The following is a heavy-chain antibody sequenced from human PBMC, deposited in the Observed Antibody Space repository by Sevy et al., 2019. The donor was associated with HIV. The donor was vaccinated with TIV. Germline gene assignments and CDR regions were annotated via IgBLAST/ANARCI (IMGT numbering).Heavy chain of an antibody. V-gene: IGHV3-30*02. CDR3: AKVLHIVEIPAAIDYYYGMDV. Sequence: GGSLRLSCAASGFTFSTYGMHWVRQAPGKGLEWVAFIRFDGSIKYDTDSVKGRLTISRDNSKNTLYLRMNSLRAEDTAVYFCAKVLHIVEIPAAIDYYYGMDVWGQGTTVTVSS. J-gene: IGHJ6*02. CDR1: GFTFSTYG. D-gene: IGHD2-2*01. CDR2: IRFDGSIK.